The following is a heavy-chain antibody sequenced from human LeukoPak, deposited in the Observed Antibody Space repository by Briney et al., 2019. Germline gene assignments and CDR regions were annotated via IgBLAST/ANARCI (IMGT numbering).Heavy chain of an antibody. Sequence: PSETLSLTCAVSGGSISSSNWWSWVRQPPGKGLEWIGEIYHSGSTNYNPSLKSRVTISVDKSKNQFSLKLGSVTAADTAVYYCARTYYYGSGSPYNWFDPWGQGTLVTVSS. CDR3: ARTYYYGSGSPYNWFDP. CDR2: IYHSGST. J-gene: IGHJ5*02. V-gene: IGHV4-4*02. D-gene: IGHD3-10*01. CDR1: GGSISSSNW.